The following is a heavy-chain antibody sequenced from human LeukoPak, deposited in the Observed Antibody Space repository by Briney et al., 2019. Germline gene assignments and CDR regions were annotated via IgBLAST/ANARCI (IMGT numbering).Heavy chain of an antibody. Sequence: GSSLRLSCAASGLTFSNYAMSWVRQAPARGLEGVSAITGSGGNTYYADSVKGRFTISRDNSKNTVFLQMNSLRAEDTAVYYCAKWGDYDVLTGYYVSDYWGQGTLVTVSS. D-gene: IGHD3-9*01. J-gene: IGHJ4*02. CDR1: GLTFSNYA. CDR3: AKWGDYDVLTGYYVSDY. V-gene: IGHV3-23*01. CDR2: ITGSGGNT.